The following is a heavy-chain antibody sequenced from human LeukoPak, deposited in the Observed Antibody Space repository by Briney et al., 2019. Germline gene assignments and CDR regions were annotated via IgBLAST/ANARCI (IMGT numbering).Heavy chain of an antibody. Sequence: GGSLRLSCAASGFTFRSNSMSWVRQPPGKGLEWISAINDTGENTYYADFVKGRFTISRDNSNNTLYLQMNSLRAEDTGVYYCAKSGGFFDYWGQGTLVAVSS. J-gene: IGHJ4*02. CDR3: AKSGGFFDY. V-gene: IGHV3-23*01. CDR2: INDTGENT. D-gene: IGHD3-10*01. CDR1: GFTFRSNS.